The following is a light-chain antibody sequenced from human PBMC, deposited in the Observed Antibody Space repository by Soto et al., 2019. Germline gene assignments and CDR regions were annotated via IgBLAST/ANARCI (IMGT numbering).Light chain of an antibody. Sequence: QSALTQPASVSGSPGQSITFSCPGTRSDVGGYNYVSWYQQHPGKAPKLMIYDVSNRPSGVSNRFSGSKSGNTASLTISGLQAEDEADYYCSSYTSSSTPYVFGTGTKLTVL. CDR2: DVS. CDR3: SSYTSSSTPYV. J-gene: IGLJ1*01. V-gene: IGLV2-14*01. CDR1: RSDVGGYNY.